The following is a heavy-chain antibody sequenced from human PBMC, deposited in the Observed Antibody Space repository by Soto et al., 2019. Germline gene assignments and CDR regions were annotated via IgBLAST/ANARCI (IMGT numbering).Heavy chain of an antibody. CDR2: IFYSGFT. CDR1: GHSISSSNYY. V-gene: IGHV4-39*01. D-gene: IGHD1-26*01. J-gene: IGHJ4*02. Sequence: PSETLSLTCTVSGHSISSSNYYWGWIRQPPGKGLEWIGSIFYSGFTYDNPSLKSRVTMSVDRSKNQFSLRLSSVTAADTGVYYCARAWGFYFDFWARGILVTVPQ. CDR3: ARAWGFYFDF.